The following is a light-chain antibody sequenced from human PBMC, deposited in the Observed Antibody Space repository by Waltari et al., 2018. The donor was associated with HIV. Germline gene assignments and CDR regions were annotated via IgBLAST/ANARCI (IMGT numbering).Light chain of an antibody. V-gene: IGLV3-25*03. J-gene: IGLJ3*02. CDR3: QSSDISGNYWV. CDR2: NDS. CDR1: ALPKQY. Sequence: SYGLTAPPSVSVSPGQTATTTCSGDALPKQYAYWYQQKPGQAPVLVIYNDSERPSGIPERFSGSSSATTVTLTISGVQAADEADYYCQSSDISGNYWVFGGGTKLTVL.